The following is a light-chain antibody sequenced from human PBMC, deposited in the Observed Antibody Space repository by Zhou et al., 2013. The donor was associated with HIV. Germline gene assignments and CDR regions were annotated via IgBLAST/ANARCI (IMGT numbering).Light chain of an antibody. CDR2: DAV. J-gene: IGKJ4*01. V-gene: IGKV3-20*01. Sequence: EFVLTQSPGTLSLSPGQRATLSCRASHSTKSDYIVWYQQKPGQAPRLLIYDAVKRAAGVPQRFSGSGSGIDFILTINGLEPEDSATYYCQRLGGSVPFLFGGGPGWTS. CDR3: QRLGGSVPFL. CDR1: HSTKSDY.